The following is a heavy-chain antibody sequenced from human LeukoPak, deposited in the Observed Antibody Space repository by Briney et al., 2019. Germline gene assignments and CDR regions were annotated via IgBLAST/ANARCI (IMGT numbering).Heavy chain of an antibody. D-gene: IGHD2-2*02. V-gene: IGHV3-7*01. J-gene: IGHJ1*01. Sequence: PGGSLRLSCAASGFTFSSYWMSWVRQAPGKGLEWVANIKQDGSEKYYVDSVKGRFTISRDNAKNSLYLQMNSLRAEDTAVYYCARVGVVPAAIGPQSEYFQHWGQGTLVTVSS. CDR3: ARVGVVPAAIGPQSEYFQH. CDR1: GFTFSSYW. CDR2: IKQDGSEK.